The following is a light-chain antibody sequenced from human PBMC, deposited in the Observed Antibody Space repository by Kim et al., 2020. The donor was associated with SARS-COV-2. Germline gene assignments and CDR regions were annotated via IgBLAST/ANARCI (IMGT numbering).Light chain of an antibody. J-gene: IGKJ4*02. V-gene: IGKV1-5*03. Sequence: ASVGDEVTITCRASESITKWLAWYQQKPGSAPKVLIYSSSNLESGVPSRFSGSGSGAEFTLTIVNLQPEDIGSYYCQQYHTYPWTFGGGTKVDIK. CDR3: QQYHTYPWT. CDR2: SSS. CDR1: ESITKW.